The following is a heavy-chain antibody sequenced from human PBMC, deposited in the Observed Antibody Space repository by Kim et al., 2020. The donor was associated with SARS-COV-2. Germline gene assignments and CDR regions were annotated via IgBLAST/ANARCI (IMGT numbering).Heavy chain of an antibody. CDR1: GGSISSYY. Sequence: SETLSLTCTVSGGSISSYYWSWIRQPPGKGLEWIGYIYYSGSTNYNPSLKSRVTISVDTSKNQFSLKLSSVTAADTAVYYCARGWYYYDSSGYRGGFEYWGQGTLVTVSS. V-gene: IGHV4-59*01. CDR2: IYYSGST. D-gene: IGHD3-22*01. J-gene: IGHJ4*02. CDR3: ARGWYYYDSSGYRGGFEY.